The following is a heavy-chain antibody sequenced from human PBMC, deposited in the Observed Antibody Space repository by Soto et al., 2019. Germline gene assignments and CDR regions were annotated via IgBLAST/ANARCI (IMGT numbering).Heavy chain of an antibody. D-gene: IGHD5-12*01. CDR1: GFSLSTSGVG. Sequence: QITLKESGPTLVKPTQTLTLTCTFSGFSLSTSGVGVGWIRQPPGKALEWLALIYWDDDKRYSPSLKSRLTITKYTSKNQVFLTMTNMDPVDTATYYCAHVYGGYDNFDYWGQGTLVTVSS. CDR3: AHVYGGYDNFDY. V-gene: IGHV2-5*02. CDR2: IYWDDDK. J-gene: IGHJ4*02.